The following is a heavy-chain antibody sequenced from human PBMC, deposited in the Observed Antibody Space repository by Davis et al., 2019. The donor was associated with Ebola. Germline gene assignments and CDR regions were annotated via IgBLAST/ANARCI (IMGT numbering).Heavy chain of an antibody. V-gene: IGHV1-69*10. Sequence: SVKVSCKASGCTFSSYAISWVRQAPGQGLEWMGGIIPILGIANYAQKFQGRVTITADESTSTAYMELSSLGSEDTAVYYCASGLVRGESYWYFDLWGRGTLVTVSS. J-gene: IGHJ2*01. CDR2: IIPILGIA. D-gene: IGHD6-6*01. CDR3: ASGLVRGESYWYFDL. CDR1: GCTFSSYA.